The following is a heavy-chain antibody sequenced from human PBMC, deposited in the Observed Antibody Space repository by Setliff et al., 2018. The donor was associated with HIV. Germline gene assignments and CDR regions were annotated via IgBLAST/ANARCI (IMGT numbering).Heavy chain of an antibody. Sequence: ASVKVSCKASGNTFTKYYMHWVRQAPGQGLEWMGILNPSGSTVSAQKFRGRVTMTRDTSTSTAYMELSGLRSEDTAVYYCARDFGGYCSSMSCPGLFDPWGQGTLVTVSS. J-gene: IGHJ5*02. CDR2: LNPSGST. CDR1: GNTFTKYY. V-gene: IGHV1-46*01. CDR3: ARDFGGYCSSMSCPGLFDP. D-gene: IGHD2-2*01.